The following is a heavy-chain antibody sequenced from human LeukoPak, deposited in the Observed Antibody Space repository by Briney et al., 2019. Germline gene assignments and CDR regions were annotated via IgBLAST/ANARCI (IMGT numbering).Heavy chain of an antibody. V-gene: IGHV3-7*01. D-gene: IGHD3-16*01. Sequence: GGSLRLSCATSGFTFSSIWMSWVRQAPGKGLEWVANIKHDGSETNYVDSVKGRFTISRDNAKNSLHLQMNSLRVEDTAVYYCAKDGGPHGMDVWGQGTTVTVSS. CDR3: AKDGGPHGMDV. CDR1: GFTFSSIW. CDR2: IKHDGSET. J-gene: IGHJ6*02.